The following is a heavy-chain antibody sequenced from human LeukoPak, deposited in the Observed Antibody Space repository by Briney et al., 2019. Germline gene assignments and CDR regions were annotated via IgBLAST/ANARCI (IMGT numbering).Heavy chain of an antibody. J-gene: IGHJ4*02. CDR1: GGSFSGYY. D-gene: IGHD5-24*01. V-gene: IGHV4-34*01. CDR2: INHSGST. CDR3: ARGYSPLEMATIRKPYYFDY. Sequence: SETLSLTCAVYGGSFSGYYWSWIRQPPGKGLEWIGEINHSGSTNYNPSLKSRVTISVDTSKNQFSLKLSSVTAADTAVYYRARGYSPLEMATIRKPYYFDYWGQGTLVTVSS.